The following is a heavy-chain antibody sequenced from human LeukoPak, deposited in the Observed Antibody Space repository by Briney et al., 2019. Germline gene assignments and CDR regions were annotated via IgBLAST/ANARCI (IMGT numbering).Heavy chain of an antibody. V-gene: IGHV1-8*03. D-gene: IGHD6-13*01. J-gene: IGHJ4*02. Sequence: ASVKVSCKASGYTFTSYDINWVRQATGQGLEWMGWMNPNSGNTGYAQKFQGRVTITRNTSISTAYMELRSLRSDDTAMYYCAREGIRIAAAGTIDYWGQGTLVTVSS. CDR1: GYTFTSYD. CDR3: AREGIRIAAAGTIDY. CDR2: MNPNSGNT.